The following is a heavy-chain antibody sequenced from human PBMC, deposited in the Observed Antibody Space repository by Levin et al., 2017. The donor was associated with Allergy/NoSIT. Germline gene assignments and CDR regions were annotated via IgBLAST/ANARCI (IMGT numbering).Heavy chain of an antibody. V-gene: IGHV2-26*01. Sequence: SGPTLVKPTETLTLTCTVSGFSLSNARMGVSWIRQPPGKALEWLAHIFSNDEKSYSTSLKSRRTISKDTSKSQVVLTMTNMDPVDTATYYCARIPPGDDILTGYADYWGQGTLVTVSS. D-gene: IGHD3-9*01. CDR2: IFSNDEK. J-gene: IGHJ4*02. CDR3: ARIPPGDDILTGYADY. CDR1: GFSLSNARMG.